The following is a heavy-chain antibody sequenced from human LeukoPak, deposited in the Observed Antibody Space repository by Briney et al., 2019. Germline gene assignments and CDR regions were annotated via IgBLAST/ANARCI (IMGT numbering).Heavy chain of an antibody. CDR1: GGTFSSYA. CDR2: IIPIFGTA. CDR3: ARGNDYGDAPLDY. V-gene: IGHV1-69*06. J-gene: IGHJ4*02. Sequence: SVKVSCKASGGTFSSYAISWVRQAPGQGLEWMGGIIPIFGTANYAQKFQGRVTTTADKSTSTAYMELSSLRSEDTAVYYCARGNDYGDAPLDYWGQGTLVTVSS. D-gene: IGHD4-17*01.